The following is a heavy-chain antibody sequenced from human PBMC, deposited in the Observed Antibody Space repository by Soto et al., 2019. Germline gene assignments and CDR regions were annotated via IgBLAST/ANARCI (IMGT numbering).Heavy chain of an antibody. CDR3: ARALYYYDSSAWKADY. Sequence: SCAASGFTFSDYYMSWIRQAPGKGLEWVSYISSSGSTIYYADSVKGRFTISRDNAKNSLYLQMNSLRAEDTAVYYCARALYYYDSSAWKADYWGQGTLVTVSS. J-gene: IGHJ4*02. D-gene: IGHD3-22*01. V-gene: IGHV3-11*01. CDR2: ISSSGSTI. CDR1: GFTFSDYY.